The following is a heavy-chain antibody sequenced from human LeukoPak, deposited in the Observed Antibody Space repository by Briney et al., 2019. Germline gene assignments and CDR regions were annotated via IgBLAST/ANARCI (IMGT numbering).Heavy chain of an antibody. D-gene: IGHD3-10*01. CDR1: GFTVSTDN. V-gene: IGHV3-66*02. J-gene: IGHJ4*02. CDR3: TKRSRGYYDY. CDR2: VYSGNDGT. Sequence: PGGSLRLSCAASGFTVSTDNMSWVRQVPGKGLEWVSVVYSGNDGTNYADSVGGRFTISRDDSKNMVYLQMNNLRLEDAAVYYCTKRSRGYYDYWGQGTLVTVSS.